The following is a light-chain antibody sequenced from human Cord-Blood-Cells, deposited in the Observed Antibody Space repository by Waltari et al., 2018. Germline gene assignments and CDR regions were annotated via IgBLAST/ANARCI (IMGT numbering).Light chain of an antibody. V-gene: IGLV3-1*01. CDR1: KLGDKY. CDR2: QDS. Sequence: SYELTQPPSLSVSPGQTDSIPRPGDKLGDKYACWYQQKPGQSPVLVIYQDSKRPSGIPERFSGSNSGNTATLTISGTQAMDEADYYCQAWDSSTAEFGGGTKLTVL. J-gene: IGLJ2*01. CDR3: QAWDSSTAE.